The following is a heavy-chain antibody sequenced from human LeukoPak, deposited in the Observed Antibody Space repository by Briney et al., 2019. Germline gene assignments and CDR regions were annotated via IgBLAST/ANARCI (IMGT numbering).Heavy chain of an antibody. D-gene: IGHD1-1*01. V-gene: IGHV4-59*01. CDR3: ARGGQLAYYFDY. CDR1: GGSISSYY. Sequence: SETLSLTCTVSGGSISSYYWSWIRQPPGKGLEWIGYIYYSGSTNYNPSLKSRVTISVDTSKNQFSLKLSSVTAADTAVYYCARGGQLAYYFDYWGQGTLVTVSS. CDR2: IYYSGST. J-gene: IGHJ4*02.